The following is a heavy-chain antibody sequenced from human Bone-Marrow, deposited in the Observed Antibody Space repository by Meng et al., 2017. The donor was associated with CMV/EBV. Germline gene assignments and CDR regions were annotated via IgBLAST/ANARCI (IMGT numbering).Heavy chain of an antibody. J-gene: IGHJ4*02. CDR1: GYTFTSYG. D-gene: IGHD3-10*01. V-gene: IGHV1-18*01. CDR3: ARDVALLWFGELLSGFDY. CDR2: ISAYNGNT. Sequence: ASVKVSCKASGYTFTSYGISWVRQAPGQELEWMGWISAYNGNTNYAQKLQGRVTMTTDTSTSTAYMELRSLRSDDTAVYYCARDVALLWFGELLSGFDYWGQGTLVTVSS.